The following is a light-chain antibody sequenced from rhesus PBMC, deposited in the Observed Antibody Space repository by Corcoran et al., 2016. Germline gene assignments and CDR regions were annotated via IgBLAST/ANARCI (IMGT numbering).Light chain of an antibody. CDR1: QGISNN. Sequence: DIQMTQSPSSLSASVGDRVTITCQASQGISNNLDWYQQKPGKVPKLLIYKASTLQSGVPSRFSGSGSGTDFTLTISSLQPEDFATYYCQHGYGTPWTFGQGTKVEIK. CDR2: KAS. V-gene: IGKV1-25*01. CDR3: QHGYGTPWT. J-gene: IGKJ1*01.